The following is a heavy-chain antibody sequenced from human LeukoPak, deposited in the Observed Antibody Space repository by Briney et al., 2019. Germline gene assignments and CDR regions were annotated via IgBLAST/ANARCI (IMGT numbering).Heavy chain of an antibody. CDR2: TDHSGRT. CDR3: ARAYSGSSGVFDY. Sequence: SETLSLTCAVSGGSISSNWWSWVRQPPGKGLEWIGETDHSGRTNYNPSLKSRVTISVDKSKNQFSLKLSSVTAADTAVYYCARAYSGSSGVFDYWGQGTLVTVSS. J-gene: IGHJ4*02. V-gene: IGHV4-4*02. D-gene: IGHD3-10*01. CDR1: GGSISSNW.